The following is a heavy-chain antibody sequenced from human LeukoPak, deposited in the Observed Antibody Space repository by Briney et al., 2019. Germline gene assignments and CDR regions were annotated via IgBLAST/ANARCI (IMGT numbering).Heavy chain of an antibody. J-gene: IGHJ4*02. V-gene: IGHV3-33*06. CDR3: AKDAIVLMVRRFDY. CDR1: GFTFSSYG. D-gene: IGHD2-8*01. Sequence: PGGSLRLSCAASGFTFSSYGMHWVRQAPGKGLEWVAVIWYDGSNKYYADSVKGRFTISRDNSKNTLYLQMNSLRAEDTAVYYCAKDAIVLMVRRFDYWGQGTLVTVSS. CDR2: IWYDGSNK.